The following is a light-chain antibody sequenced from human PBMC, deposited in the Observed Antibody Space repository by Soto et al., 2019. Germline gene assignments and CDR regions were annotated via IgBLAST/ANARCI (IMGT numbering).Light chain of an antibody. Sequence: EIVLTQSPGTLSLSPGERATLSCRASQSIDNNYLAWYQQKPGQAPRLLIYGASSRATGIPDRFSGSGSGTDFTLTISRLEPEDFAVYYCQQYGSSPTTFGRGTKVEIK. V-gene: IGKV3-20*01. CDR1: QSIDNNY. CDR3: QQYGSSPTT. J-gene: IGKJ1*01. CDR2: GAS.